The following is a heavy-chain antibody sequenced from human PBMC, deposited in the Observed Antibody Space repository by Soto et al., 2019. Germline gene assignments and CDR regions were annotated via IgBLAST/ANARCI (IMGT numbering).Heavy chain of an antibody. Sequence: SVKVSCKASGGTFSSYTISWVRQAPGQGLEWMGRIIPILGIANYAQKFQGRVTITADKSTSTAYMELSSLRSEDTAVYYCARGEGSYYYGSGSYPNTSRNYYYGMDVWGQ. J-gene: IGHJ6*02. CDR1: GGTFSSYT. D-gene: IGHD3-10*01. V-gene: IGHV1-69*02. CDR2: IIPILGIA. CDR3: ARGEGSYYYGSGSYPNTSRNYYYGMDV.